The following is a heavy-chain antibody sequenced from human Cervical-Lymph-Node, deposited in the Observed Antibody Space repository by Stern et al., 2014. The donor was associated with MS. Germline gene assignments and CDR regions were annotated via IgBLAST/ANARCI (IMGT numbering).Heavy chain of an antibody. CDR1: GFTFSGYG. J-gene: IGHJ4*02. V-gene: IGHV3-33*01. D-gene: IGHD6-13*01. CDR3: ARDDRTSWYGGMPH. Sequence: VQLVESGGGAVQPGRSLRLSCATSGFTFSGYGMYWVRQAPGKGLEWEAISWAAGTKEDYADSVKGRFTISRDNSKNTLYLQMTSLRAEDTAVYYCARDDRTSWYGGMPHWGQGTLVTVSS. CDR2: SWAAGTKE.